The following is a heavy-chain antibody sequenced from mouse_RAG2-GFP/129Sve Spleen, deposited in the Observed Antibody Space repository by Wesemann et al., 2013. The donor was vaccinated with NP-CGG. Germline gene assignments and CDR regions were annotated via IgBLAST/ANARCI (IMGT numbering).Heavy chain of an antibody. J-gene: IGHJ2*01. V-gene: IGHV3-2*02. CDR2: ISYSGST. D-gene: IGHD2-3*01. CDR3: ARLIYDGYPYYFDY. Sequence: DVQLQESGPGLVKPSQSLSLTCTVTGYSITSDYAWNWIRQFPGNKLEWMGYISYSGSTSYNPSLKSRISITRDTSKNQFFLQLNSVTTEDTATYYCARLIYDGYPYYFDYWGQGTTLTVSS. CDR1: GYSITSDYA.